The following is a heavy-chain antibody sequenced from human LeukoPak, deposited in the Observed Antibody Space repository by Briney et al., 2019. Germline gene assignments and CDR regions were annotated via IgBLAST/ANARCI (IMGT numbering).Heavy chain of an antibody. V-gene: IGHV3-23*01. CDR3: AKAPKSQKLAVAGYFDY. J-gene: IGHJ4*02. D-gene: IGHD6-19*01. CDR1: GFTFSDYY. CDR2: ISGSGGSI. Sequence: GGSLRLSFAASGFTFSDYYMSWVRQAPGKGLEWVSAISGSGGSIYYADSVKGRFTISRDNSKNTLYLQMNSLRAEDTAVYYCAKAPKSQKLAVAGYFDYWGQGTLVTVSS.